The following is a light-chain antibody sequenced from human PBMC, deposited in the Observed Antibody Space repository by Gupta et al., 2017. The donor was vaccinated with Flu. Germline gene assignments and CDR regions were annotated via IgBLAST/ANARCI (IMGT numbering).Light chain of an antibody. J-gene: IGKJ4*01. Sequence: PAMSASVEDRFSITGRESQIIRSYLNWYQQKPGQAPKLLIYGASRWERGVPERFSGSGAGTEFTLTISSRQHEDVAIYYCQQSDSTPVTFGRGTKVDIK. CDR2: GAS. CDR3: QQSDSTPVT. CDR1: QIIRSY. V-gene: IGKV1-39*01.